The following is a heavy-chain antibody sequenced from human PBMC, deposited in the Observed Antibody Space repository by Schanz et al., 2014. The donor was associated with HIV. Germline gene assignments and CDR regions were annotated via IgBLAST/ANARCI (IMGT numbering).Heavy chain of an antibody. CDR1: GSSVTYFY. Sequence: QVQLQQWGAGLLKPSETLSLTCAVYGSSVTYFYWTWIRQSPGKGLEWIAEVNHRGDTNYNPSLKSRVTISVATSKNQFSLTLTSVTAADTAVYFCARGDFGGSSVDYWGHGNMVTVSS. D-gene: IGHD4-17*01. V-gene: IGHV4-34*02. CDR3: ARGDFGGSSVDY. CDR2: VNHRGDT. J-gene: IGHJ4*01.